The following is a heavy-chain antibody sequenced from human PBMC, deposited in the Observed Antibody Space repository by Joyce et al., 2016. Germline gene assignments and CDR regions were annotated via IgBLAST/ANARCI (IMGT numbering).Heavy chain of an antibody. CDR3: ARHLRGHRYDYFDL. D-gene: IGHD2-15*01. V-gene: IGHV5-51*01. Sequence: QLVQSGGEVKKPGESLTISCQASGYSFTNYYIAWLRQMPGKALEVMWTVYPGDSVPRYNPSFQGQVTITADKSATTVYLQWASLKDSDIGFYYCARHLRGHRYDYFDLWGQGALVTVSS. CDR1: GYSFTNYY. CDR2: VYPGDSVP. J-gene: IGHJ4*02.